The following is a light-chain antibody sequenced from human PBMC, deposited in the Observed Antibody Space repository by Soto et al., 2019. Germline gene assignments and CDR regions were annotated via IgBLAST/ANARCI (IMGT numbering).Light chain of an antibody. CDR3: QQYENLPT. CDR1: QNINNY. Sequence: DIQMTQSPGSRSASVGGRVTITCQASQNINNYLNWYQQKPGRAPKLLIYDASNLEAGVPSRFRGSGSGTDFTFTISRLQPEDIATYYCQQYENLPTFGQGTRLEIK. V-gene: IGKV1-33*01. J-gene: IGKJ5*01. CDR2: DAS.